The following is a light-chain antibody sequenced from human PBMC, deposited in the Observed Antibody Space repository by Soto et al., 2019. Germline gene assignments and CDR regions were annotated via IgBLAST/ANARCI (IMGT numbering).Light chain of an antibody. Sequence: EIVLMQSPGTLSLSPGERVTLSCRASQTMTRAYVAWYQQKPGQAPRLLIYAASYRATGISDKFSGSGSGTDFSLTISRLEPEDSAVYYCHQYHSPPQTFGQGTKVEIK. CDR3: HQYHSPPQT. V-gene: IGKV3-20*01. CDR2: AAS. J-gene: IGKJ2*01. CDR1: QTMTRAY.